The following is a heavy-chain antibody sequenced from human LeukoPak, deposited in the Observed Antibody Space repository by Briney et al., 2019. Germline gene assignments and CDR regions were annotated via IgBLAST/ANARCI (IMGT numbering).Heavy chain of an antibody. Sequence: SETLSLTCTVSGGSISRGGYYWSWIRQHPGKGLEWIGYIHNSRNTYYNPSLKSRVTISVDTSKNQFSLKLSSVTAADTAVYYCARASSYCGGDCYLLDYWGQGTLVTVSS. CDR1: GGSISRGGYY. CDR3: ARASSYCGGDCYLLDY. J-gene: IGHJ4*02. D-gene: IGHD2-21*02. V-gene: IGHV4-31*03. CDR2: IHNSRNT.